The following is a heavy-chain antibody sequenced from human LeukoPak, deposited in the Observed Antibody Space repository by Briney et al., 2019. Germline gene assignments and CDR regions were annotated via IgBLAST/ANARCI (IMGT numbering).Heavy chain of an antibody. CDR2: INRDGSST. D-gene: IGHD6-13*01. V-gene: IGHV3-74*01. Sequence: GGSLRLSCAASGFTFSSYWMHWVRQAPGKGLVWVSRINRDGSSTNYADSVKGRFTISRDNAKNTLYLQMNSLRAEDTAVYYCARVGRIAAAGGHFDYWGQGTLVTVSS. CDR3: ARVGRIAAAGGHFDY. CDR1: GFTFSSYW. J-gene: IGHJ4*02.